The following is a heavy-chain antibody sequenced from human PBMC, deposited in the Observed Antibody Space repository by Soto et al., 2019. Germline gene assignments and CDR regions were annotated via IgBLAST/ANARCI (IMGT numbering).Heavy chain of an antibody. CDR1: GYTFTTFW. J-gene: IGHJ5*02. CDR2: IGPGDTYA. CDR3: ARIYCTTTTCDSWFDP. D-gene: IGHD2-2*01. Sequence: PGESLKISCTGFGYTFTTFWISWVRQMPGTGLEWMGRIGPGDTYATYSPAFQGHVTISADKATSTAYLQWSSLKASDTAMYFCARIYCTTTTCDSWFDPWGQGTLVTVSS. V-gene: IGHV5-10-1*01.